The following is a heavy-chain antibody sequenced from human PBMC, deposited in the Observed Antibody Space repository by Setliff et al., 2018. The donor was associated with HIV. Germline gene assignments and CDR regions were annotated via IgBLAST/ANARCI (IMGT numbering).Heavy chain of an antibody. CDR2: ISDYNNNV. CDR1: GYAFSRFS. J-gene: IGHJ5*02. CDR3: ARRADWFDL. Sequence: GASVKVSCKASGYAFSRFSLTWVRQAPGQGLEWMGWISDYNNNVEYAEKFQGRVTMTKDTSTGIAYLELRSLRPDDTALYFCARRADWFDLWGQGTLVTVSS. V-gene: IGHV1-18*01.